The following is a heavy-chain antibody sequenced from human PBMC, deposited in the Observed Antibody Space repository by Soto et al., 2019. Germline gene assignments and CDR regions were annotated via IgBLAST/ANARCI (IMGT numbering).Heavy chain of an antibody. CDR3: AKDLLRPGRAYGMDV. Sequence: QVQLVESGGGVVQPGRSLRLSCAASGFTFSSYDMHWVRQAPGKGLEWVAVISYDGSNKYYADSVKGRFTISRDNSKNTLYLQMNSLRAEDTAVYYCAKDLLRPGRAYGMDVWGQGTTVTVSS. V-gene: IGHV3-30*18. CDR1: GFTFSSYD. J-gene: IGHJ6*02. CDR2: ISYDGSNK.